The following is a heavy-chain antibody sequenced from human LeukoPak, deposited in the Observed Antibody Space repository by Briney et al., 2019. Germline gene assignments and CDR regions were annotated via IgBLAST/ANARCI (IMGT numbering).Heavy chain of an antibody. D-gene: IGHD3-3*01. CDR1: GFTFSSYW. CDR3: ARLSTVDFWSPFDY. Sequence: PGGSLRLSCAASGFTFSSYWMHWVRQAPGKGLVWVSRVSSDGNSTNYADSVKGRSTISRDNTNNTLYLQMNSLRAEDTALYYCARLSTVDFWSPFDYWGQRTLVTVSS. CDR2: VSSDGNST. J-gene: IGHJ4*02. V-gene: IGHV3-74*01.